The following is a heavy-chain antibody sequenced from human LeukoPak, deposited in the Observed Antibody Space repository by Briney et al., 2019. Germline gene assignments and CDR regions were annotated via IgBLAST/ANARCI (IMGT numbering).Heavy chain of an antibody. CDR2: ISGSGGNT. CDR1: GFTFNNYA. V-gene: IGHV3-23*01. Sequence: PGGSLRPSCAASGFTFNNYAMSWVRQAPGKGLEWVSSISGSGGNTYYADSVKGRFTISRDNSKNTLYLQMNSLRAEDTAVYYCAKDYSSGSIYWGQGTLVTVSS. CDR3: AKDYSSGSIY. J-gene: IGHJ4*02. D-gene: IGHD6-19*01.